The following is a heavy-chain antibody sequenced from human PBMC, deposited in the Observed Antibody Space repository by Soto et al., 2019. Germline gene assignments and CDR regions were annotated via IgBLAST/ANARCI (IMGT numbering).Heavy chain of an antibody. CDR3: ARRLVVVGRGAFDI. Sequence: ASVRVSCKASGYTFTGYYMNRVRQPPGQGLEWMGRINPNSGGTNYAQKFQGRATMTRDTSNSTAYMELSRLRSDDTAVYYCARRLVVVGRGAFDIWGQGTMVTVSS. D-gene: IGHD2-15*01. CDR1: GYTFTGYY. V-gene: IGHV1-2*02. CDR2: INPNSGGT. J-gene: IGHJ3*02.